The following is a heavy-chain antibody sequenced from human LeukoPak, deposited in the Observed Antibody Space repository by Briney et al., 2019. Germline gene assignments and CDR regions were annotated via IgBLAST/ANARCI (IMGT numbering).Heavy chain of an antibody. J-gene: IGHJ3*02. V-gene: IGHV4-39*07. D-gene: IGHD1-26*01. CDR2: INHSGST. Sequence: SETLSLTCTVSGGSISSSSYYWGWIRQPPGKGLEWIGEINHSGSTNYNPSLKSRVTISVDTSKNQFSLKLSSVTAADTAVYYCARLSGSYYGDAFDIWGQGTMVTVSS. CDR3: ARLSGSYYGDAFDI. CDR1: GGSISSSSYY.